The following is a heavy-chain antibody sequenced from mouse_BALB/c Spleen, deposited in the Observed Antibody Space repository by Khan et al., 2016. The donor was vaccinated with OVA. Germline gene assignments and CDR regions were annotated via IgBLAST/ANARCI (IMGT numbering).Heavy chain of an antibody. Sequence: VQLKESGPGLVKPSQSLSLTCTVTGYSITSNYAWNWIRQFPGNKLEWMGYISYNGSTSYNQSLKSRISITRDTSKNQFFLQLNSVTTEDTATDYCARKNYYGYAVDYWGQGTSVTVSS. D-gene: IGHD1-1*01. V-gene: IGHV3-2*02. CDR1: GYSITSNYA. CDR2: ISYNGST. J-gene: IGHJ4*01. CDR3: ARKNYYGYAVDY.